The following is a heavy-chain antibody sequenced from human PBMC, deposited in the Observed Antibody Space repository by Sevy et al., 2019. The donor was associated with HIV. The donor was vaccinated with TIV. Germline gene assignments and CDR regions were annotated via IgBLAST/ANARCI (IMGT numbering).Heavy chain of an antibody. Sequence: GSVKVSCKASGYTFTTYRITWVRQAPGQGLEWMGGISPHNGDTNYAQKDRGRVTMTTDTSTSTAYMELRSLRSDDTAVYYYARAFCSGGRCYSLAYWGQGTLVTVSS. CDR1: GYTFTTYR. CDR3: ARAFCSGGRCYSLAY. V-gene: IGHV1-18*04. CDR2: ISPHNGDT. J-gene: IGHJ4*02. D-gene: IGHD2-15*01.